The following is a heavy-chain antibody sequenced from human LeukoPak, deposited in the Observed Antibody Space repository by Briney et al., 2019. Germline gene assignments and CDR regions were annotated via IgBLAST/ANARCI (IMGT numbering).Heavy chain of an antibody. CDR1: VGSISSYY. CDR3: ARSRKGYSSGIDY. D-gene: IGHD6-19*01. CDR2: IYYSGST. V-gene: IGHV4-59*08. J-gene: IGHJ4*02. Sequence: SQTLSLTCTVSVGSISSYYWSWIRQPPGKGLEWIGYIYYSGSTNYNPSLKSRVTISVDTSKNQFSLKLSSVTAADTAVYYCARSRKGYSSGIDYWGQGTLVTVSS.